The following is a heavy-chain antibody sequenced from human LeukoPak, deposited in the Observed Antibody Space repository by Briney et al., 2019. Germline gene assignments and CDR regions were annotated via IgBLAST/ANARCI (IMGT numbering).Heavy chain of an antibody. Sequence: PGGSLRLSCVASGFTFSTYWMAWVRQAPGKGLEWVAIIKGDESARHQADSVKGRFTISRDNARISLYLQMGSLRGDDTAVYYCARDVVGSLDYWGQGTLVTVSS. D-gene: IGHD1-26*01. CDR3: ARDVVGSLDY. V-gene: IGHV3-7*01. J-gene: IGHJ4*02. CDR2: IKGDESAR. CDR1: GFTFSTYW.